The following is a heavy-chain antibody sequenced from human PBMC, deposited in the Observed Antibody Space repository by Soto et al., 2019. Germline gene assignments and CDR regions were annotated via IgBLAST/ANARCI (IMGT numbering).Heavy chain of an antibody. V-gene: IGHV4-31*03. CDR3: AREYSSSYYYYYGMDV. CDR1: GGSISSGGYY. CDR2: IYYSGST. Sequence: QVQLQESGPGLVKPSQTLSLTCTVSGGSISSGGYYWSWIRQHPGKGLEWIGYIYYSGSTYYNPSLTSRVTISVDTSKNQFSLKLSSVTAADTAVYYCAREYSSSYYYYYGMDVWGQGTTVTVSS. J-gene: IGHJ6*02. D-gene: IGHD6-6*01.